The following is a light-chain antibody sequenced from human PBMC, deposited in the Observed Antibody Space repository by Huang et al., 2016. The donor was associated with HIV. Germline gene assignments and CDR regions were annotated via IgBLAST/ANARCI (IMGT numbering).Light chain of an antibody. CDR2: YAS. CDR3: HQSSDLPQT. V-gene: IGKV6-21*01. J-gene: IGKJ1*01. Sequence: DIVLTQSPEFQSVTPKGNLTIICRASHNIGSIGHWYQQKPHQSPKLLIKYASQSFSGVPSRFRGSGSGTDFPLTINGLEAEDAATYYCHQSSDLPQTFGQGTKVEIK. CDR1: HNIGSI.